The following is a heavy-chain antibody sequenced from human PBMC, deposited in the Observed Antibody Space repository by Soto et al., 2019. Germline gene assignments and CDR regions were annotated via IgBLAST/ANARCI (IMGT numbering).Heavy chain of an antibody. V-gene: IGHV4-30-2*01. Sequence: SETLSLTCAVSGGSISSGGYSWSWIRQPPGKGLEWIGYIYHSGSTYYNPSLKSRVTISVDRSKNQFSLKLSSVTAADTAVYYCAGGPGVARNYWGQGTLVTV. D-gene: IGHD5-12*01. J-gene: IGHJ4*02. CDR2: IYHSGST. CDR3: AGGPGVARNY. CDR1: GGSISSGGYS.